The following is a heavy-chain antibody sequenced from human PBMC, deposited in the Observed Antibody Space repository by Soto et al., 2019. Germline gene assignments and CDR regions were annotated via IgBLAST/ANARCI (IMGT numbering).Heavy chain of an antibody. D-gene: IGHD6-13*01. CDR2: ISYDGSNK. J-gene: IGHJ6*02. Sequence: QVQLVESGGGVVQPGRSLRLSCAASGFTFSSYAMHWVRQAPGKGLEWVAVISYDGSNKYYADSVKGRFTISRDNSKNTLYLQMNSLRAEDTAVYYCARDERRSWCSYYGMDVWGQGTTVTVSS. V-gene: IGHV3-30-3*01. CDR1: GFTFSSYA. CDR3: ARDERRSWCSYYGMDV.